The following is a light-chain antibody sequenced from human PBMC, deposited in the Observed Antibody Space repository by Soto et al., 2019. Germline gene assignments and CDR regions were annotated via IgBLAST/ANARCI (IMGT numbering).Light chain of an antibody. Sequence: EIVMTQSPATLSVSPGERATLSCRASQSVSSNLAWYQQKPGQAPRLLMYGASNKATGIPDSFSGSGSGTEFTLTISSLQSEDFAVYYCQQHKNWPPWTFGQGTKVEIK. CDR1: QSVSSN. V-gene: IGKV3-15*01. CDR3: QQHKNWPPWT. J-gene: IGKJ1*01. CDR2: GAS.